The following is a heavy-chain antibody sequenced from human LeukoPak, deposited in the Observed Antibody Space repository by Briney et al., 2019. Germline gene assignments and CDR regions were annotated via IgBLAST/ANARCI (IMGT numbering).Heavy chain of an antibody. CDR2: ISYDGSNK. V-gene: IGHV3-30-3*01. CDR1: GFTFSSYA. Sequence: PGGSLRLSCAASGFTFSSYAMHWVRQAPGKGLEWVAVISYDGSNKYYADSVKGRFTISRDNSKNTLYLQMNSLRAKDTAVYYCAREAITIFGVVITYYYYMDVWGKGTTVTVSS. D-gene: IGHD3-3*01. J-gene: IGHJ6*03. CDR3: AREAITIFGVVITYYYYMDV.